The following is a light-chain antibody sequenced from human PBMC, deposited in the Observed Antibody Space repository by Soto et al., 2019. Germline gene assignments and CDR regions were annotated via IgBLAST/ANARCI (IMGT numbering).Light chain of an antibody. CDR1: SGDFGGYNY. Sequence: QSVLPQPASGSGSPGQSITISCTGTSGDFGGYNYVSWYQQHPGKAPKLMIYDVSNRPSGVSNRFSGSKSGNAASLTISGLQAEDEADYYCSSYTSSSTLGVFGTGTKVTVL. CDR2: DVS. CDR3: SSYTSSSTLGV. J-gene: IGLJ1*01. V-gene: IGLV2-14*01.